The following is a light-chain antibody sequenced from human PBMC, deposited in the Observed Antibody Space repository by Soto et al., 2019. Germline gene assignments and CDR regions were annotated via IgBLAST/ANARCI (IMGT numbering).Light chain of an antibody. CDR3: QQYNAWAPLT. V-gene: IGKV3D-15*01. Sequence: EIVMTQSPANLSVSPGERATLSCRASQSVSSNLAWYQQKPGQAPRLLISGASTRATGIPARFSGSGSGTEFTLTISSLQSEDFAVYYCQQYNAWAPLTFGGGTKVEIK. CDR1: QSVSSN. CDR2: GAS. J-gene: IGKJ4*01.